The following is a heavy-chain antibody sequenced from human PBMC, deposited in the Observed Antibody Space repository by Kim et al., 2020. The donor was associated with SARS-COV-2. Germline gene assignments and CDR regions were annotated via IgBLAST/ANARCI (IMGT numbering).Heavy chain of an antibody. CDR2: ISSSGSTI. V-gene: IGHV3-48*03. D-gene: IGHD6-13*01. CDR3: AREVGWYESGWSRTNWFDP. J-gene: IGHJ5*02. CDR1: GFTFSSYE. Sequence: GGSLRLSCAASGFTFSSYEMNWVRQAPGKGLEWVSYISSSGSTIYYADSVKGRFTISRDNAKNSLYLQMNSLRAEDTAVYYCAREVGWYESGWSRTNWFDPWGQGTLVTVSS.